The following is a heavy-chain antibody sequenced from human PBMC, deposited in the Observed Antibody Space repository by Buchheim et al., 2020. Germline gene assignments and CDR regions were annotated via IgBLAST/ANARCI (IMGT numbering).Heavy chain of an antibody. J-gene: IGHJ4*02. CDR2: ISSSSSYI. Sequence: EVQLVESGGGLVKPGGSLRLSCAASGFTFSSYSMNWVRQAPGKGLEWVSSISSSSSYIYYADSVKGRFTISRDNAKNSLYLQMNSLRAEDTAVYYCARTVESQWLFAKEYYFDYWGQGTL. CDR3: ARTVESQWLFAKEYYFDY. V-gene: IGHV3-21*01. CDR1: GFTFSSYS. D-gene: IGHD3-22*01.